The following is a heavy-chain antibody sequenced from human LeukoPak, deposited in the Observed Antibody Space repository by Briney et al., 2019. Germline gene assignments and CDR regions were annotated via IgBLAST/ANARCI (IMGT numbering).Heavy chain of an antibody. Sequence: PSETLSLTCTVSGGSISSYYWSWIRQPPGKGLEWIGYIYSVGSTNYNPSLKSRVTVSVDTSKNQFSLKLNSVTAADTAVYYCARQSTIAAARIDPWGQGTLVTVSS. V-gene: IGHV4-4*08. D-gene: IGHD6-25*01. J-gene: IGHJ5*02. CDR2: IYSVGST. CDR1: GGSISSYY. CDR3: ARQSTIAAARIDP.